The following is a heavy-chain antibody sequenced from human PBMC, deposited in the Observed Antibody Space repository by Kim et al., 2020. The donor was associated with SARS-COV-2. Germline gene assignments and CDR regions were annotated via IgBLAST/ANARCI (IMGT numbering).Heavy chain of an antibody. CDR1: GFIISDHY. V-gene: IGHV3-72*01. CDR3: ARNRLEYDD. J-gene: IGHJ4*01. D-gene: IGHD3-3*01. Sequence: GGSLRLSCAVSGFIISDHYIDWVRQAPGKGLQWIGRTTDKTYSYTTQYATSLEGRFTISRDDSKNSVFLQINSLQSEDTAVYYCARNRLEYDDWGHGTL. CDR2: TTDKTYSYTT.